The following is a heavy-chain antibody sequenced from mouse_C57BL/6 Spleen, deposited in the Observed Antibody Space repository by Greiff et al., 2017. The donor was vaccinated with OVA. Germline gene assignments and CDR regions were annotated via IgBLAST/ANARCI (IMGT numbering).Heavy chain of an antibody. J-gene: IGHJ2*01. CDR2: IRSKSNNYAT. D-gene: IGHD1-1*01. Sequence: EVKVVESGGGLVQPKGSLKLSCAASGFSFNTYAMNWVRQAPGKGLEWVARIRSKSNNYATYYADSVKDRFTISRDDSESMLYLQMNNLKTEDTAMYYCVREGTVDFDYWGQGTTLTVSS. CDR1: GFSFNTYA. CDR3: VREGTVDFDY. V-gene: IGHV10-1*01.